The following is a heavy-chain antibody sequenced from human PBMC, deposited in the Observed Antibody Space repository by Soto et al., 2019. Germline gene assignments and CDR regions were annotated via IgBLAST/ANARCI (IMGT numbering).Heavy chain of an antibody. J-gene: IGHJ4*02. CDR1: GFTFNNYA. D-gene: IGHD3-10*01. CDR3: AKGRGGSGSRTPRVDC. V-gene: IGHV3-23*01. CDR2: MSGGGDTT. Sequence: EVQLLESGGGLVQPGGSLRLSCAASGFTFNNYAMTWVRQAPGKWLEWVSAMSGGGDTTSYADSVKGRFSVSRDCSNNTLDLQMSRLRAEDLALYYCAKGRGGSGSRTPRVDCLGQRALVTVSS.